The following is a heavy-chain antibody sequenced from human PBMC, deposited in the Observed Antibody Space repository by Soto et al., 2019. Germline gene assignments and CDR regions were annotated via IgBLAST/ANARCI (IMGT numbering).Heavy chain of an antibody. D-gene: IGHD4-4*01. CDR1: ATPINSRGFY. CDR3: ARQGPPLQSDAFDI. CDR2: INHSGST. V-gene: IGHV4-34*01. Sequence: SETLSLTSPVAATPINSRGFYWSRIREPLGKGLEWIGEINHSGSTNYTPSLKSRVTISVDTSKNQFSLKLSSVTAADTAVYYCARQGPPLQSDAFDIWGQGTMVT. J-gene: IGHJ3*02.